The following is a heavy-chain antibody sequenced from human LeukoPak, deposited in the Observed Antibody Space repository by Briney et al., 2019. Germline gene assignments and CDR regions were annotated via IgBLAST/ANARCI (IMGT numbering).Heavy chain of an antibody. J-gene: IGHJ1*01. CDR2: ISGSGGTT. CDR3: ARGRQWLVYRAEYFQH. V-gene: IGHV3-23*01. D-gene: IGHD6-19*01. CDR1: GFTFSSYW. Sequence: GGSLRLSCAASGFTFSSYWMSWVRQAPGKGLEWLSTISGSGGTTYYADPVQGRFTISRDNSKNTLYLQMNSLRAEDTAVYYCARGRQWLVYRAEYFQHWGQGTLVTVSS.